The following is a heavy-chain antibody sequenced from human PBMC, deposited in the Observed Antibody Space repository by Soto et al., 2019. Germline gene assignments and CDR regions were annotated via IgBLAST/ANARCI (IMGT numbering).Heavy chain of an antibody. CDR2: ISAYNHYT. Sequence: QVDLVQSGPEVRKPGASVNVSCKASGYTFSTYGISWVRQAPGQGLEWMGWISAYNHYTNYAQKFQGRVTMTTDTSTNTDYMELRILRSGDTAMYFCARVGPSREVPYPFEYWGQGTLVTVSS. J-gene: IGHJ4*02. CDR1: GYTFSTYG. V-gene: IGHV1-18*01. D-gene: IGHD1-26*01. CDR3: ARVGPSREVPYPFEY.